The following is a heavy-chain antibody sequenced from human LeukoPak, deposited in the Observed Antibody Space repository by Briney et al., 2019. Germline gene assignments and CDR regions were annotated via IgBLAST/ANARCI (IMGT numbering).Heavy chain of an antibody. CDR1: GGSFSGYY. D-gene: IGHD6-6*01. V-gene: IGHV3-7*01. Sequence: ETLSLTCAVYGGSFSGYYWSWIRQPPGKGLEWVANIKQDGSEKYYVDSVKGRFTISRDNAKNSLYLQMNSLRAEDTAVYYCARAGRGYSSSFEVYWGQGTLVTVSS. CDR2: IKQDGSEK. J-gene: IGHJ4*02. CDR3: ARAGRGYSSSFEVY.